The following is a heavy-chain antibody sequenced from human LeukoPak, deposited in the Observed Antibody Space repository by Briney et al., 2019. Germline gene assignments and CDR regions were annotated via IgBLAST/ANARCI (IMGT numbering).Heavy chain of an antibody. V-gene: IGHV3-74*01. CDR2: INSDGSTI. CDR1: GFTLSSYW. J-gene: IGHJ4*02. Sequence: GGSLRLSCAASGFTLSSYWMHWVRQAPGKGLVWVSRINSDGSTINYADSVKGRFTISRDKARNTLYLQMNGLRAEDTAVYCCVRGGSGYGNFDSWGQGTLVTVSS. D-gene: IGHD5-12*01. CDR3: VRGGSGYGNFDS.